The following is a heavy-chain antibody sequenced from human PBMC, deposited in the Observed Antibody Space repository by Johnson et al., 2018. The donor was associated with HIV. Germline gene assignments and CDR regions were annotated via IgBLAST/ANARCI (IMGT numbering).Heavy chain of an antibody. J-gene: IGHJ3*02. CDR2: IRYDGSTK. V-gene: IGHV3-30*02. CDR1: GFTVSSNE. CDR3: AKAREYDSTGHDAFDI. D-gene: IGHD3-22*01. Sequence: QVQLVESGGGVVQPGRSLRLSCAASGFTVSSNEMSWVRQAPGKGLVWVAFIRYDGSTKYYADSVKGRFTISRDNSKNTLYLQMNSLRAEDTAVYYCAKAREYDSTGHDAFDIWGQGTMVTVSS.